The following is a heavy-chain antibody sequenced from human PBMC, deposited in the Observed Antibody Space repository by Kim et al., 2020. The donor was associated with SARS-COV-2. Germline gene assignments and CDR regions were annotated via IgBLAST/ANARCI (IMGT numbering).Heavy chain of an antibody. Sequence: GGSLRLSCEASGFTFSSFGMNWVRQAPGKGLEWVSFISSTTSHIYYADSVKGRFTISRDNAENSLYLEMNSARAADTALYYCARGKTAKVGLYFYYYGRDVWRRGPAVTVSS. CDR2: ISSTTSHI. CDR3: ARGKTAKVGLYFYYYGRDV. J-gene: IGHJ6*02. V-gene: IGHV3-21*01. CDR1: GFTFSSFG. D-gene: IGHD2-21*02.